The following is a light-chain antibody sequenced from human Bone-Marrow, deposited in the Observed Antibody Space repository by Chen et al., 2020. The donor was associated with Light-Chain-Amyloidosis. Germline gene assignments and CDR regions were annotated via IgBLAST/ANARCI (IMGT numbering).Light chain of an antibody. CDR2: DDS. J-gene: IGLJ3*02. Sequence: SYVLTQPSSVSVAPGQTATIACGGNNIGFTSVHWYQQTPGQAHLLVVYDDSDRPSGIPERLSGSNSGNTATLTISRVEAGDEADYYCQVWDRSSDRPVFGGGTKLTVL. V-gene: IGLV3-21*02. CDR1: NIGFTS. CDR3: QVWDRSSDRPV.